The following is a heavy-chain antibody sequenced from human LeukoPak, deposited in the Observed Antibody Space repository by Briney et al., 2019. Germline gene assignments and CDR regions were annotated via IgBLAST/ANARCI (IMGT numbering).Heavy chain of an antibody. CDR1: GFTVSSNH. CDR2: IYSGGST. CDR3: ASGIEVAARFDY. J-gene: IGHJ4*02. Sequence: PGGSLRLSCAASGFTVSSNHMSWVRQAPGKGLEWVSLIYSGGSTYYADSVKGRFIISRDNSKNTLFLQMNSLRAEDTAVYYCASGIEVAARFDYWGQGTLVTVSS. D-gene: IGHD6-19*01. V-gene: IGHV3-66*01.